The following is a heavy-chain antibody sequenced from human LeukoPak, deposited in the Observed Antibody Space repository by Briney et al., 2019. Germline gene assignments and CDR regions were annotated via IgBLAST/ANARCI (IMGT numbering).Heavy chain of an antibody. CDR3: AKDSTYSSSWYDKN. CDR1: GFTFSSYA. J-gene: IGHJ4*02. CDR2: ISGSGGST. V-gene: IGHV3-23*01. D-gene: IGHD6-13*01. Sequence: GGSLRLSCAVSGFTFSSYAMSWVRQAPGKGLEWVSAISGSGGSTYYADSVKGRFTISRDNSKNTLYLQMNSLRAEDTAVYYCAKDSTYSSSWYDKNWGQGTLVTVSS.